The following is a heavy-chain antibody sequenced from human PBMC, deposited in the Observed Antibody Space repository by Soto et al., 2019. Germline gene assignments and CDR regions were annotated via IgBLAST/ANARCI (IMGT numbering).Heavy chain of an antibody. CDR2: IGTAGDT. V-gene: IGHV3-13*04. CDR1: GFTFSSYD. Sequence: GGSLRLSCAASGFTFSSYDMHWVRQATGKGLEWVSAIGTAGDTYYPGSVKGRFTISRENAKSSLYLQMNSLRAGDTAVYYCARGTYYDILTGYRGYYGMDVWGQGTTVTVSS. J-gene: IGHJ6*02. CDR3: ARGTYYDILTGYRGYYGMDV. D-gene: IGHD3-9*01.